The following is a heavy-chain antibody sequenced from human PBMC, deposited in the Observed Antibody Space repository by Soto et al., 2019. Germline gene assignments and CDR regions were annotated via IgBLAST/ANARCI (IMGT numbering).Heavy chain of an antibody. J-gene: IGHJ6*02. CDR2: INSDGTST. Sequence: GWSLRLACAASGFSFSTYWMHWVRQAPGKGLVWVSRINSDGTSTTYADSVKGRFTISRDNARNTLFLQMNSLRAEDTAVYYCARDLKVVGASTHCYLQAFSGQGSSVIVS. V-gene: IGHV3-74*01. CDR3: ARDLKVVGASTHCYLQAF. D-gene: IGHD1-26*01. CDR1: GFSFSTYW.